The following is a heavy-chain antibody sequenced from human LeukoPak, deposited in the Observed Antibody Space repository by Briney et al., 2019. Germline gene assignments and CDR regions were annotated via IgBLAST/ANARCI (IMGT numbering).Heavy chain of an antibody. D-gene: IGHD3-10*01. V-gene: IGHV4-30-2*01. J-gene: IGHJ4*02. CDR3: ARRPWFGEKPLDY. CDR1: GGSISSGGYS. CDR2: IYHSGST. Sequence: SETLSLTCAVSGGSISSGGYSWSWIRQPPGKGLEWIGYIYHSGSTYYNPSLKSRVTISVDRSKNQFSLKLSSVTAADTAVYYCARRPWFGEKPLDYWGQGTLVTVSS.